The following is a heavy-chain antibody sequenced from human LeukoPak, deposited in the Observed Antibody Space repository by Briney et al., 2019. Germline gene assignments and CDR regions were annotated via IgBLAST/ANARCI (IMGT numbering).Heavy chain of an antibody. V-gene: IGHV4-4*02. J-gene: IGHJ4*02. CDR2: IYHSGST. CDR3: ARDMGARPLGY. CDR1: GGSISSSNW. D-gene: IGHD1-26*01. Sequence: SETLSITCAVSGGSISSSNWWSWVRQPPGKGLEWIGEIYHSGSTNYNPSLKSRVTISVDKSKNQFSLKLSSVTAADTAVYYCARDMGARPLGYWGQGALVTVSS.